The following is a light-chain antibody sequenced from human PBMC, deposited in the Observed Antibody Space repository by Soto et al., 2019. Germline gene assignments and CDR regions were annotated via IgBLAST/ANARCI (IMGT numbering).Light chain of an antibody. V-gene: IGKV1-5*01. CDR3: QQYDTYSRT. CDR1: QNINQW. CDR2: DAS. Sequence: DLQMTQSPSTLSASVGDTVTITCRASQNINQWLAWYQQKPGKAPKLLISDASSLQSGVPSRFSGSRSGTEFTLTISSLRADDFATYCCQQYDTYSRTFGQGTKLEIK. J-gene: IGKJ2*01.